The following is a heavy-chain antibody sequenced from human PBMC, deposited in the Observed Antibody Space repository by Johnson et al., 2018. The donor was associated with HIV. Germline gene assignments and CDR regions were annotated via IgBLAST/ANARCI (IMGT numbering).Heavy chain of an antibody. V-gene: IGHV3-30*04. CDR1: GFTFSSYA. CDR3: ARDAGGGWCRECAVDI. J-gene: IGHJ3*02. D-gene: IGHD3-10*01. CDR2: ISYDGSNK. Sequence: VQLVESGGGVVQPGRSMRLSCAASGFTFSSYAMHWVRQAPGKGLEWVALISYDGSNKFYADSVKGRFTISRDKSKNSLYLQMNSLRAEDTAVYYCARDAGGGWCRECAVDIWGQGTMVTVSS.